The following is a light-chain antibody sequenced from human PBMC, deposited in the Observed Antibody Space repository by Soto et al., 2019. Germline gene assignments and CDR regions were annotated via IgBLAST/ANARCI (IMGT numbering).Light chain of an antibody. Sequence: QSVLTQPPSASGSPGQSVTISCTGTSSDVGGYNYVSWYQQHPGKAPKLMIYEVSKRPSGVPDRFSGSKSGNTASLTVSGLQAEDEADYYCSSYAGSYVFGTGNKV. J-gene: IGLJ1*01. V-gene: IGLV2-8*01. CDR3: SSYAGSYV. CDR2: EVS. CDR1: SSDVGGYNY.